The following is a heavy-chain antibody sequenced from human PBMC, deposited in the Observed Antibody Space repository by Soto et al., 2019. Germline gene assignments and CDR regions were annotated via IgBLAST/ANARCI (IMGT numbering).Heavy chain of an antibody. CDR1: GFTFDDYT. D-gene: IGHD6-19*01. Sequence: EVQLVESGGVVVQPGGSLRLSCAASGFTFDDYTMHWVRQAPGKGLEWVSLISWDGGSTYYADSVKGRFTISRDNSKNSLYLQMNSLRTEDTALYYCAKDSQWLHGMDVWGQGTTVTVSS. CDR2: ISWDGGST. V-gene: IGHV3-43*01. CDR3: AKDSQWLHGMDV. J-gene: IGHJ6*02.